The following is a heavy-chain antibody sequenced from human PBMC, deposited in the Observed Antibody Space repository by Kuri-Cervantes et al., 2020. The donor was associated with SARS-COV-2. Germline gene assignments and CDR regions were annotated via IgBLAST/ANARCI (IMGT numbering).Heavy chain of an antibody. V-gene: IGHV1-18*01. CDR1: GYTFTSYD. CDR2: SSVYNGDT. J-gene: IGHJ6*02. CDR3: ARLALVEYYDFLSGHANYYYYGMDV. Sequence: ASVKVSCKASGYTFTSYDITWVRQAPGQGLECMGWSSVYNGDTKYAQNFQGRLTLTTDTSSDTAFMELRSLTSDDTAVYYCARLALVEYYDFLSGHANYYYYGMDVWGHGTTVTVSS. D-gene: IGHD3-3*01.